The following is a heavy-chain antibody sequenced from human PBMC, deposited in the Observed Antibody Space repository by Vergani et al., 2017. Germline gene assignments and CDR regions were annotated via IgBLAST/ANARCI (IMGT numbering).Heavy chain of an antibody. CDR3: AKVGRSEVAGTFGAFDI. CDR2: LSASDRRT. V-gene: IGHV3-23*01. CDR1: GFTFIMHA. J-gene: IGHJ3*02. Sequence: EVQLLKSGGDLVQPGGSLRLSCAASGFTFIMHAMSWVRQAPGKGLEWVSTLSASDRRTNYADSVKGRFTISRDNSKNTLFLHMNSLRPEDTAVYYCAKVGRSEVAGTFGAFDIWGQGTMVTVSS. D-gene: IGHD6-19*01.